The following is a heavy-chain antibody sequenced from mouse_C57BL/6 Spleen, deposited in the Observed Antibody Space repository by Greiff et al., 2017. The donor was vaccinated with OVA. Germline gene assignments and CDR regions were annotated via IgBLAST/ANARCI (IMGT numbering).Heavy chain of an antibody. CDR1: GFNIKDYY. Sequence: VQLKESGAELVKPGASVKLSCTASGFNIKDYYMHWVKQRTEQGLEWIGRIDPEDGETKYAPKFQGKATITADTSSNTAYLQLSSLTSEDTAVYYCARDYYGSSPLWYFDVWGTGTTVTVSS. J-gene: IGHJ1*03. V-gene: IGHV14-2*01. D-gene: IGHD1-1*01. CDR3: ARDYYGSSPLWYFDV. CDR2: IDPEDGET.